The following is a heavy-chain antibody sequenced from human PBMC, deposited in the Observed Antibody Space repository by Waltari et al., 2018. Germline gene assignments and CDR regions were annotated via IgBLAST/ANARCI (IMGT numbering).Heavy chain of an antibody. Sequence: QLQLQESGPGLVKPSETLSLTCTVSGGSISSSSYYWGWIRQPPGKGLEWIGSIYYSGSTYYNPSLKSRVTISVDTSKNQFSLKLSSVTAADTAVYYCARDDITHSQRERWFDPWGQGTLVTVSS. D-gene: IGHD1-20*01. CDR3: ARDDITHSQRERWFDP. V-gene: IGHV4-39*07. J-gene: IGHJ5*02. CDR2: IYYSGST. CDR1: GGSISSSSYY.